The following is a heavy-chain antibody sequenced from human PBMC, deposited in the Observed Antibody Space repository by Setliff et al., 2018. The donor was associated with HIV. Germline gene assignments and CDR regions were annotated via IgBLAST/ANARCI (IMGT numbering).Heavy chain of an antibody. D-gene: IGHD2-2*01. V-gene: IGHV1-3*03. CDR3: SRFSTRDTFDV. CDR1: GFTFNNYV. J-gene: IGHJ3*01. Sequence: ASVKVSCKASGFTFNNYVIHWVRQAPGQRLEWMEWINIYNGYIKYSEEFQARVTMARDTFANTAYMELSGLRSEDTAVYYCSRFSTRDTFDVWGQGTTVTVSS. CDR2: INIYNGYI.